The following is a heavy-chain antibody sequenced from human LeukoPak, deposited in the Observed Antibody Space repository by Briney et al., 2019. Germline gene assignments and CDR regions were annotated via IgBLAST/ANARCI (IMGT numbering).Heavy chain of an antibody. J-gene: IGHJ5*02. CDR2: ISASGGDT. V-gene: IGHV3-23*01. CDR3: AKDPLFGVVTPPYNWFDP. D-gene: IGHD3-3*01. Sequence: TGGSLRLSCAASGFTFSSYAMSWVRQAPGKGLEWVSAISASGGDTYYADSVKGRFTISRDNSKNTLYLQMNSLRAEDTALYYCAKDPLFGVVTPPYNWFDPWGQGTLVTVSS. CDR1: GFTFSSYA.